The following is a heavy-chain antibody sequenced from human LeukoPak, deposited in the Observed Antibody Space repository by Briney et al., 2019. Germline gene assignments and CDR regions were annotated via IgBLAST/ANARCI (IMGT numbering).Heavy chain of an antibody. D-gene: IGHD3-10*01. CDR1: GGTFSSYA. J-gene: IGHJ4*02. CDR2: IIPIFGTA. CDR3: ANSRGYGSGNL. Sequence: SVKVSCKASGGTFSSYAISWVRQAPGQGLEWMGGIIPIFGTANYAQKFQGRVTITADESTSTAYMELSSLRAEDTAVYFCANSRGYGSGNLWGQGTLVTVSS. V-gene: IGHV1-69*01.